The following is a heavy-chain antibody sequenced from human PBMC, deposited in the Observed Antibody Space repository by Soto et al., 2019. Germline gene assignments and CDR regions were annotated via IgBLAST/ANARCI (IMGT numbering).Heavy chain of an antibody. CDR3: GRLDYAGTFHQPYHFTH. CDR2: IFYRGAT. V-gene: IGHV4-39*01. J-gene: IGHJ4*02. CDR1: GAAIISTHYP. D-gene: IGHD3-16*01. Sequence: SDTLSLTCNVSGAAIISTHYPWGWVRQPPGKCREWFGNIFYRGATFYNPSLESRLSISVDTSRNLFSLKLTSVTAADTAVYFCGRLDYAGTFHQPYHFTHWSQGALVTVSS.